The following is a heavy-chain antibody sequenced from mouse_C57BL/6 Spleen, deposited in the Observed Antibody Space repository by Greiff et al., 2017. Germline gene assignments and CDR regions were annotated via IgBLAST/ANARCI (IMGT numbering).Heavy chain of an antibody. D-gene: IGHD2-1*01. CDR1: GYAFSSYW. CDR3: ARSEGNYEEYYAMDD. V-gene: IGHV1-80*01. J-gene: IGHJ4*01. CDR2: IDPGDGDT. Sequence: QVQLQQSGAELVKPGASVKISCKASGYAFSSYWMNWVKRRPGKGLEWIGQIDPGDGDTNYNGKFKGKATLTADKSSSTAYMQLSSLTSEDSAVYFCARSEGNYEEYYAMDDWGQGASVTVSS.